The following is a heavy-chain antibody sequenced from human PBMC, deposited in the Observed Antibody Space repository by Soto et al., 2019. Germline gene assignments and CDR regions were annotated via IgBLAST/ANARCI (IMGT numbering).Heavy chain of an antibody. CDR2: IKQDGSEK. J-gene: IGHJ3*02. D-gene: IGHD3-22*01. Sequence: GGSLRLSCAASGFTFSGYWMSWVRQAPGKGLEWVANIKQDGSEKYYVDSVKGRFTISRDNAKNSLYLQMNSLRAEDTAVYYCARDXSGAYYYDSSGIAAFDIWGLGTMVTVSS. CDR1: GFTFSGYW. CDR3: ARDXSGAYYYDSSGIAAFDI. V-gene: IGHV3-7*03.